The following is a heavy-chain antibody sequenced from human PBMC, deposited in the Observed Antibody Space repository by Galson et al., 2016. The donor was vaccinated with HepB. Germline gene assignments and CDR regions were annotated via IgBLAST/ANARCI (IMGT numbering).Heavy chain of an antibody. J-gene: IGHJ3*02. CDR2: IYPDDSDT. D-gene: IGHD3-16*02. Sequence: QSGAAVKKPGESLKISCKGSGYSFTAYWIGWVRQMPGKGLEWMGNIYPDDSDTRYSPSFQGQVAISADKNINTAYLQWGSLKASDTAMYYCATAYRQSSDAFDIWGQGTLVTVSS. CDR1: GYSFTAYW. V-gene: IGHV5-51*01. CDR3: ATAYRQSSDAFDI.